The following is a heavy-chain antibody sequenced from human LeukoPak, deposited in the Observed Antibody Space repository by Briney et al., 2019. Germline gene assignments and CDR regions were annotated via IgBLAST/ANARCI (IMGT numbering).Heavy chain of an antibody. V-gene: IGHV3-74*01. CDR1: GFTLSSDW. D-gene: IGHD2-15*01. J-gene: IGHJ3*02. Sequence: GGSLRLSCAASGFTLSSDWMHWVRQAPGKGLVWVSRINGAGSSTSYADSVKGRFTVSRDNAKNTLYLQMNSLRAEDTAVYYCARDSCSGGSCYGAFDIWGQGTMVTVSS. CDR2: INGAGSST. CDR3: ARDSCSGGSCYGAFDI.